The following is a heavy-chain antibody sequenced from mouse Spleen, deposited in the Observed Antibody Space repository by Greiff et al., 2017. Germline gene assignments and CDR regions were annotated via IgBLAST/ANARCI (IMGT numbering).Heavy chain of an antibody. CDR1: GFNIKDDY. J-gene: IGHJ3*01. V-gene: IGHV14-4*01. CDR3: TTHRRFAY. Sequence: EVQLQQSGAELVRPGASVKLSCTASGFNIKDDYMHWVKQRPEQGLEWIGWIDPENGDTEYASKFQGKATITADTSSNTAYLQLSSLTSEDTAVYYCTTHRRFAYWGQGTLVTVSA. CDR2: IDPENGDT.